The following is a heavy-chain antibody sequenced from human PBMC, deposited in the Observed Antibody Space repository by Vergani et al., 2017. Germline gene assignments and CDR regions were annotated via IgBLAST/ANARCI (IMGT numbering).Heavy chain of an antibody. J-gene: IGHJ6*02. V-gene: IGHV1-69*08. Sequence: QVQLVQSGAEVKKPGSSVKVSCKASGVTFSSYTISWVRQAPGQGLEWMGRIIPILGIANYAQKFQGRVTITADKSTSTAYMELSSLRSEDTAVYYCARDPRGNSDWYYYGMDVWGQGTTVTVSS. D-gene: IGHD4-23*01. CDR2: IIPILGIA. CDR1: GVTFSSYT. CDR3: ARDPRGNSDWYYYGMDV.